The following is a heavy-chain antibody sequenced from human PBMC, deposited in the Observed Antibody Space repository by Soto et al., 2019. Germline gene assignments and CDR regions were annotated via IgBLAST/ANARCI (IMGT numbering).Heavy chain of an antibody. CDR1: GYTFIGYY. D-gene: IGHD3-16*01. CDR2: INSNIGAT. V-gene: IGHV1-2*02. CDR3: ARELMKGGDDDAFDI. J-gene: IGHJ3*02. Sequence: QVQVVQSGTEVKKPGASVRVSCKASGYTFIGYYIHWVRQAPGQWLEWMGWINSNIGATSYAQKFQGRVTMTRDTSINTAYMELTRLTSDDTAVYFCARELMKGGDDDAFDIWGQGTNVTVSS.